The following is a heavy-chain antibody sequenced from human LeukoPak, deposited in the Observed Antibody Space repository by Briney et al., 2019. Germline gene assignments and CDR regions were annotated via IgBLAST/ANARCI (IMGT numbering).Heavy chain of an antibody. J-gene: IGHJ4*02. CDR1: GGTFSSYA. CDR3: ARTYGYCSSTSCPLSDY. CDR2: IIPILGIA. Sequence: SVKVSCKASGGTFSSYAISWVRQAPGQGLEWMGRIIPILGIANYAQKFQGRVTITADKSTSTAYMELSRLRSDDTAVYYCARTYGYCSSTSCPLSDYWGQGTLVTVSS. D-gene: IGHD2-2*01. V-gene: IGHV1-69*04.